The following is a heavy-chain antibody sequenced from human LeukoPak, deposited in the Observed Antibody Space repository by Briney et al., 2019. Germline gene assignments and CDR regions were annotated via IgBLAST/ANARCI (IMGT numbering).Heavy chain of an antibody. J-gene: IGHJ4*02. CDR3: ARLVRGVDY. D-gene: IGHD3-10*01. CDR1: GFTLSTYW. CDR2: IKQDGSEK. V-gene: IGHV3-7*01. Sequence: PGGSLRLSCAASGFTLSTYWMSWVRQAPGKGLEWVANIKQDGSEKYYVDSVKGRFAISRDNAKNSLFLQMNSLRAEDTAVYYCARLVRGVDYWGQGTLVTVSS.